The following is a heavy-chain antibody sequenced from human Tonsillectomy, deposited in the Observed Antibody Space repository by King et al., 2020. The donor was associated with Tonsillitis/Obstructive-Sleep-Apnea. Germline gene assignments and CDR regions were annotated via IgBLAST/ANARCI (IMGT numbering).Heavy chain of an antibody. CDR2: IYPGDSDT. D-gene: IGHD3-22*01. J-gene: IGHJ4*02. CDR3: ARSAPKYYYDSSGYFNY. V-gene: IGHV5-51*01. Sequence: QLVQSGAEVKKPGESLKISCKGSGYSFTSYWIGWVRQMPGKGLEWMGIIYPGDSDTRYSPSFQGQVTISADKSISTAYLQWGSLKASDTAMYYCARSAPKYYYDSSGYFNYWGQGTLVTVSS. CDR1: GYSFTSYW.